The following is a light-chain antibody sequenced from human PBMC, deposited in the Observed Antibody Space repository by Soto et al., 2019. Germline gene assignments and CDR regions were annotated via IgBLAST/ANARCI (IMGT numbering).Light chain of an antibody. V-gene: IGLV2-11*01. CDR2: DVS. CDR1: SSDVGGYNY. CDR3: CSYAGSYTS. Sequence: QSALTQPRSVSGSPGQSVTISCTGTSSDVGGYNYVSWYQQHPGKAPKLMIYDVSKRPSGVPDRFSGSKSGNTASLTISGLQAEDEADYYCCSYAGSYTSFGGGTQLPS. J-gene: IGLJ2*01.